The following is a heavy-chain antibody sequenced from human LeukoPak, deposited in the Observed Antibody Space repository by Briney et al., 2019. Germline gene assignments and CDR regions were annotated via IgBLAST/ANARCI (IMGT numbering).Heavy chain of an antibody. CDR3: ARASGSYYAEGNWFDP. J-gene: IGHJ5*02. V-gene: IGHV1-46*01. CDR1: GYTFTSYY. Sequence: ASVGVSCKASGYTFTSYYMHWVRQAPGQGLEWMGIINPSGGSTSYAQKFQGRVTMTRDTSTSTVYMELSSLRSEDTAVYYCARASGSYYAEGNWFDPWGQGTLVTVSS. D-gene: IGHD1-26*01. CDR2: INPSGGST.